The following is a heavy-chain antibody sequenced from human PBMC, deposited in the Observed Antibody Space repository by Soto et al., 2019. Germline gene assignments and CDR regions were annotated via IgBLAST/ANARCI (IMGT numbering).Heavy chain of an antibody. CDR1: GYTFTGYY. D-gene: IGHD2-15*01. Sequence: VASVKVSCKXSGYTFTGYYMHWVRQAPGQGLEWMGWINPNSGGTNYAQKFQGRVTMTRDTSISTAYMELSRLRSDDTAVYYCARALGELLVFLDWGQGTLVTVSS. J-gene: IGHJ4*02. CDR3: ARALGELLVFLD. V-gene: IGHV1-2*02. CDR2: INPNSGGT.